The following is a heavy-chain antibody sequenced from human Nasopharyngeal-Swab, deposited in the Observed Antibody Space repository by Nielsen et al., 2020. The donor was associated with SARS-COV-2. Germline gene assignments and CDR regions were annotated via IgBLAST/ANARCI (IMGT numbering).Heavy chain of an antibody. D-gene: IGHD5-18*01. CDR2: INPNSGGT. CDR1: GYSFTDYF. CDR3: SRIPRVGGYSYGYDY. Sequence: ALVKVSCKASGYSFTDYFMEWVRLAPGQGLEWMGRINPNSGGTNYAKKFQGRVAMTRDASLSTGTMELSGLTSHDTAVYFCSRIPRVGGYSYGYDYWGQGTLVTVSS. V-gene: IGHV1-2*06. J-gene: IGHJ4*02.